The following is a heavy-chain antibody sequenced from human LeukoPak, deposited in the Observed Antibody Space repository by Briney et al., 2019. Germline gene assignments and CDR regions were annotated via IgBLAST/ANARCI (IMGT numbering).Heavy chain of an antibody. D-gene: IGHD3-9*01. Sequence: PSETLSLTCTVSGGSISSGDYYWSWIRQPPGKGLKWIGYIYYSGSTYYNPSLKSRVTISVDTSKNQFSLKLSSVTAADTAVYYCARHYDILTGSNWFDPWGQGTLVTVSS. CDR3: ARHYDILTGSNWFDP. J-gene: IGHJ5*02. CDR1: GGSISSGDYY. CDR2: IYYSGST. V-gene: IGHV4-30-4*01.